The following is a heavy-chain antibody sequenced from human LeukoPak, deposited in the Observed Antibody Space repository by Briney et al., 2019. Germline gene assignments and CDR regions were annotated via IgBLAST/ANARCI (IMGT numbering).Heavy chain of an antibody. Sequence: NAGGSLRLSCAASGFTFSSYSMNWVRQAPGKGLEWVSFISSSSSYIYYADSVKGRFTISRDNAKNSLYLQMNSLRAEDTAVYYCARDRSSAQLWSHFAFDIWGQGTMVTVSS. CDR1: GFTFSSYS. CDR3: ARDRSSAQLWSHFAFDI. J-gene: IGHJ3*02. V-gene: IGHV3-21*01. D-gene: IGHD5-18*01. CDR2: ISSSSSYI.